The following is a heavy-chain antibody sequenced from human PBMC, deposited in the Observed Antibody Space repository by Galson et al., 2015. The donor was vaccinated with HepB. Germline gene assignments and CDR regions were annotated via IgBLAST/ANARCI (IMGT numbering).Heavy chain of an antibody. CDR3: AKELGPNKKPDSSGWYGVVSSQPLDY. V-gene: IGHV3-23*01. CDR1: GFTFSSYA. Sequence: SLRLSCAASGFTFSSYAMSWVRQAPGKGLEWVSAISGSGGSTYYADSVKGRFTISRDNSKNTLYLQMNSLRAEDTAVYYCAKELGPNKKPDSSGWYGVVSSQPLDYWGQGTLVTVSS. J-gene: IGHJ4*02. CDR2: ISGSGGST. D-gene: IGHD6-19*01.